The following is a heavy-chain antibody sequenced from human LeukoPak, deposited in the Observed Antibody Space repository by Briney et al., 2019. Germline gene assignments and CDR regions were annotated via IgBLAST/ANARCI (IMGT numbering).Heavy chain of an antibody. CDR1: GDSISSGTYY. J-gene: IGHJ4*02. V-gene: IGHV4-61*02. CDR3: ARVSSGWPFGVIDY. D-gene: IGHD3-3*01. Sequence: SETLSLTCTVSGDSISSGTYYWSWIRQTAGKGLEWIGRIYASGTTNYNPSLKSRVTISVDTSKNQFSLKLSSVTAADTAVYYCARVSSGWPFGVIDYWGQGTLVTVSS. CDR2: IYASGTT.